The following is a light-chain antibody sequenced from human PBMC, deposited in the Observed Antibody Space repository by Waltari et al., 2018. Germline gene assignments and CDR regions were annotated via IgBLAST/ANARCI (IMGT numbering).Light chain of an antibody. CDR2: DVT. V-gene: IGLV2-14*03. Sequence: QSALTQPASVSGSPGQSITISCSGLGSAAGASESVSWHQHHPDKAPQLIIYDVTHRPSGVSDRFSASKSANTASLTISRLQAEDEADYYCSSQALNGPSLFGGGTRLTVL. J-gene: IGLJ2*01. CDR1: GSAAGASES. CDR3: SSQALNGPSL.